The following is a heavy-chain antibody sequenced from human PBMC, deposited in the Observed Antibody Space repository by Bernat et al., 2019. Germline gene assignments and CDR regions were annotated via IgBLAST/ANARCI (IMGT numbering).Heavy chain of an antibody. CDR3: ARDWVGGTMVHYYGMDV. V-gene: IGHV3-74*01. D-gene: IGHD3-10*01. J-gene: IGHJ6*02. CDR1: GFTFSSYW. CDR2: INSDGSST. Sequence: EVQLVESGGGLVQPGGSLRLSCAASGFTFSSYWMHWVRQAPGKGLVWVSRINSDGSSTSYADSVKGRFTISRDNAKNTLYLQMNSLRAEDTAVYYCARDWVGGTMVHYYGMDVWGQGTTVTVSS.